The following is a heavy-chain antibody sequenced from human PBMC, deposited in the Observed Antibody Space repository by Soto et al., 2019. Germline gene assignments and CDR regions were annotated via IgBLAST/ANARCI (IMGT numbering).Heavy chain of an antibody. CDR3: ARSEAPGLDY. CDR2: INHSGRT. D-gene: IGHD6-6*01. Sequence: SETLSLTCAVYGGSFSGYYWSWIRQPPGKGLEWIGEINHSGRTNYNPSLKSRVTISVDKSKNHFSLKLSSVTAADTAVYYCARSEAPGLDYWGRGTLDTVSS. J-gene: IGHJ4*02. V-gene: IGHV4-34*01. CDR1: GGSFSGYY.